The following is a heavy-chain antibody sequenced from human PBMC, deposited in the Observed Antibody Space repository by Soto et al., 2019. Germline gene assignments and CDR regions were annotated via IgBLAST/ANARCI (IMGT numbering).Heavy chain of an antibody. CDR2: ISAYNGNT. J-gene: IGHJ5*02. CDR3: ASTYYYDSSGYSFWFDP. D-gene: IGHD3-22*01. V-gene: IGHV1-18*01. CDR1: GYTFTSYG. Sequence: ASVKVSCKASGYTFTSYGISWVRQAPVQGLEWMGWISAYNGNTNYAQKLQGRVTMTTDTSTSTAYMELRSLRSDDTAVYYCASTYYYDSSGYSFWFDPWGQGTLVTVSS.